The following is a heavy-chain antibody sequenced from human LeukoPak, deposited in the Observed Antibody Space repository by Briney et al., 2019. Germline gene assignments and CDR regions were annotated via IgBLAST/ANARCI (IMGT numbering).Heavy chain of an antibody. J-gene: IGHJ4*02. D-gene: IGHD5-24*01. CDR2: IIPIFGTA. V-gene: IGHV1-69*01. CDR1: GGTFSSYA. Sequence: GASVKVSCKASGGTFSSYAISWVRQAPGQGLEWMGGIIPIFGTANYAQKFQGRVTITADESTSTAYMELSSLRSEDTAVYYCARILDGYNSDVDYWGQGTLVTVSS. CDR3: ARILDGYNSDVDY.